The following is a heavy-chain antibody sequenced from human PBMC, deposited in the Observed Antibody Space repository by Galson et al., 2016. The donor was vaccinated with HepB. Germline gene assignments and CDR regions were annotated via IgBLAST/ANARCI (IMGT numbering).Heavy chain of an antibody. CDR1: GGSVSSGSYY. Sequence: SETLSLTCTVSGGSVSSGSYYWSWIRQPPGKGLEWIGYIYYSGNTNYNPSLKSRVTISIDTSNNQFSLKLSSVTAADTAVYYCASWGYSSSRYSDYWGQGTLVTVSS. J-gene: IGHJ4*02. V-gene: IGHV4-61*01. CDR2: IYYSGNT. D-gene: IGHD6-13*01. CDR3: ASWGYSSSRYSDY.